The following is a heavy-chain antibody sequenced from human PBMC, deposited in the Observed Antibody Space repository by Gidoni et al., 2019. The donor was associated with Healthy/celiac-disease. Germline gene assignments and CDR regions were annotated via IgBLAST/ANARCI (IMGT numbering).Heavy chain of an antibody. J-gene: IGHJ4*02. CDR1: GFTFSSYA. Sequence: EVQLLESGGGLVQPGGSLRLSCAASGFTFSSYAMSWVRQAPGKGLEWVSAISGSGGSTYYADSVKGRFTISRDNSKNTLYLQMNSLRAEDTAVYYCAKDRAQIAVAGTRVDYWGQGTLVTVSS. V-gene: IGHV3-23*01. CDR2: ISGSGGST. CDR3: AKDRAQIAVAGTRVDY. D-gene: IGHD6-19*01.